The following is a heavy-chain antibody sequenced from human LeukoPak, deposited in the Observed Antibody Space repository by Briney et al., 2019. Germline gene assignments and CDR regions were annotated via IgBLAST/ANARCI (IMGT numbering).Heavy chain of an antibody. CDR1: GFTFSSYP. D-gene: IGHD7-27*01. J-gene: IGHJ4*02. V-gene: IGHV3-23*01. Sequence: PGGSLRLSCAASGFTFSSYPMIWVRQAPGRGLEWVSTIDGSGGSIYYADSVKGRFTVSRDNSKSMLYVQMNSRRADDTAVYFCARRDSSGYFDYWGQGVLVTVSS. CDR2: IDGSGGSI. CDR3: ARRDSSGYFDY.